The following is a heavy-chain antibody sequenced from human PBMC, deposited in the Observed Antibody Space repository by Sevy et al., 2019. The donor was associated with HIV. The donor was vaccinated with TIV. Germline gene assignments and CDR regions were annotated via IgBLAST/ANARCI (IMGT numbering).Heavy chain of an antibody. Sequence: GGSLRLSCAASGFIFDDYAMHWVRQAPGKGLEWVSGITWNSDTIGYADSVKGRFTISRDNAKNSLYLQMNSLRLDDSALYYCAKDIVVVPATSSGYFDLWGRGTLVTVSS. CDR3: AKDIVVVPATSSGYFDL. CDR2: ITWNSDTI. V-gene: IGHV3-9*01. CDR1: GFIFDDYA. D-gene: IGHD2-2*01. J-gene: IGHJ2*01.